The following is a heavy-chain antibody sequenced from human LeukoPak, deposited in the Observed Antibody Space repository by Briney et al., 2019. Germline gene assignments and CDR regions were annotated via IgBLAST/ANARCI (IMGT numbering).Heavy chain of an antibody. CDR3: TKGGGVWELLDYYFYIDV. D-gene: IGHD1-26*01. CDR1: GFTFRKYA. Sequence: GGSLRLSCAASGFTFRKYAMSWVRQVPGKGLKWISTISVSGAGTYYADSVRGGFTISRDNSKKALYLQRSSMRAEDRAVYYCTKGGGVWELLDYYFYIDVWGKGTTVTVSS. J-gene: IGHJ6*03. CDR2: ISVSGAGT. V-gene: IGHV3-23*01.